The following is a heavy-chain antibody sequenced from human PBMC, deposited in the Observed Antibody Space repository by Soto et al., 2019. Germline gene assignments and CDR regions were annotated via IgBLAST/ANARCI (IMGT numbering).Heavy chain of an antibody. D-gene: IGHD1-26*01. CDR3: ARGQWELLTPSNWFDP. V-gene: IGHV4-59*01. J-gene: IGHJ5*02. CDR1: GGSISSYY. Sequence: PSETLSLTCTVSGGSISSYYWSWIRQPPGKGLEWIGYIYYSGSTNYNPSLKSRVTISVDTSKNQFSLKLSSVTAADTAVYYCARGQWELLTPSNWFDPWGQGTLVTVS. CDR2: IYYSGST.